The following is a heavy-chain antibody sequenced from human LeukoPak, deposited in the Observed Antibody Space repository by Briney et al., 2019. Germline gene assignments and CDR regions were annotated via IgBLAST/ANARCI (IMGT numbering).Heavy chain of an antibody. CDR1: GGSISSYY. CDR2: IYTSGST. Sequence: SETLSLTCTVSGGSISSYYWSWIRQPAGKGLEWIGRIYTSGSTNYNPSLKSRVTMSVDTSKNQFSLKLSSVTAADTAVYYCARHARGYSYGPYYFDYWGQGTLVTVSS. D-gene: IGHD5-18*01. CDR3: ARHARGYSYGPYYFDY. J-gene: IGHJ4*02. V-gene: IGHV4-4*07.